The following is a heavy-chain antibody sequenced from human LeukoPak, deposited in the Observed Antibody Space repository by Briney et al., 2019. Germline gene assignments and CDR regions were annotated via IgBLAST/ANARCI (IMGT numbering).Heavy chain of an antibody. V-gene: IGHV3-74*01. CDR3: ARVAYSSGRYYYYYMDV. Sequence: GGSLRLSCVAPGFTLSSHWMHWVRHAPGKGLVWVSRINTDGGTTIYEDSVKGRFTISRDNAKNTLFLQLNSLRAEATGVYYCARVAYSSGRYYYYYMDVWGNGTTVTGSS. D-gene: IGHD5-18*01. J-gene: IGHJ6*03. CDR2: INTDGGTT. CDR1: GFTLSSHW.